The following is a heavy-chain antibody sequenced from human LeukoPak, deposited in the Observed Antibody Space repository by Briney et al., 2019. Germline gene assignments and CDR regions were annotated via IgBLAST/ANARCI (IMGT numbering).Heavy chain of an antibody. Sequence: SEALSLTCTVSGGSISSSDWWNWVRQPPGKGLEWIGEIYHSGSTNYNPSLKSRVTISVDTSKNHFSLKLSTVTAADTAVYYCARGGGRDFDYWGQGTLVTVSS. CDR1: GGSISSSDW. CDR3: ARGGGRDFDY. D-gene: IGHD2-15*01. CDR2: IYHSGST. J-gene: IGHJ4*02. V-gene: IGHV4-4*02.